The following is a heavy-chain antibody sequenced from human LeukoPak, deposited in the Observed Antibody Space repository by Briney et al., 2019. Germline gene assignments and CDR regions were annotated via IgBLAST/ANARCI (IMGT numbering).Heavy chain of an antibody. CDR3: AKSRADYSNDYYYYCMDV. Sequence: GGSLRLSCAASGFILSSYAMGWVRQAPGKGLEWVSAFSASGISTYYADSVKGRFTISRDNSLNTLHLQMNSLRAEDTAVYYCAKSRADYSNDYYYYCMDVWGKGTTVTVSS. CDR2: FSASGIST. D-gene: IGHD4-11*01. CDR1: GFILSSYA. J-gene: IGHJ6*03. V-gene: IGHV3-23*01.